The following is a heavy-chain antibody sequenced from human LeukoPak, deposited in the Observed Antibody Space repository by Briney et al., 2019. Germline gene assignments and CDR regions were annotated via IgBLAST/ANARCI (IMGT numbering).Heavy chain of an antibody. J-gene: IGHJ3*02. CDR2: IIPIFGTA. CDR3: ARSAGAAGTDAFDI. V-gene: IGHV1-69*13. Sequence: GASVKVSCKASGGTFSSYAISWVRQAPGQGLEWMGGIIPIFGTANYAQKFQGRVTITADESTSTAYMELSSLRSEDTAVYYCARSAGAAGTDAFDIWGQGTMVTVSS. D-gene: IGHD6-13*01. CDR1: GGTFSSYA.